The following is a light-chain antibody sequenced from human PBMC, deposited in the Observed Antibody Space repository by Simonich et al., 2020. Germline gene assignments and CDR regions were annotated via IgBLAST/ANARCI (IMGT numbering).Light chain of an antibody. V-gene: IGKV4-1*01. Sequence: DIVMTQSPDSLAVSLGERATINCKSSQSGLYSSHNKNYLAWYQQKPGQPPKMLIYWASTRESGVPDRFSGSGSGTDFTLTIISLQAEDVAVYYCQQYYSTPFTFGPGTKVDIK. J-gene: IGKJ3*01. CDR2: WAS. CDR1: QSGLYSSHNKNY. CDR3: QQYYSTPFT.